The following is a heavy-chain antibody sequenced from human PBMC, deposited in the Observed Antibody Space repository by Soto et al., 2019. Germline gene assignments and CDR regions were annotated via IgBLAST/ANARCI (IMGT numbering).Heavy chain of an antibody. Sequence: EVQLVESGGGLVKPGGSLRLSCAASGFTFSNAWMNWVRQAPGKGLEWVGRIKSKTDGGITDYAAPVKGRFTISRDDSKNTLYLQMNSLKTEDTAVYYCTTGLWGGMDVWGQGTTVTVSS. D-gene: IGHD3-16*01. CDR3: TTGLWGGMDV. CDR1: GFTFSNAW. CDR2: IKSKTDGGIT. J-gene: IGHJ6*02. V-gene: IGHV3-15*07.